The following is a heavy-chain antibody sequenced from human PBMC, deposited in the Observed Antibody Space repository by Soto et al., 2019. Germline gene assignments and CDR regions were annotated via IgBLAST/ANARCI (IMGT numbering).Heavy chain of an antibody. J-gene: IGHJ6*03. CDR1: GYTFTGYY. CDR2: INPNSGGT. D-gene: IGHD3-9*01. V-gene: IGHV1-2*04. Sequence: ASVKVSCKASGYTFTGYYMHWVRQAPGQGLEWMGWINPNSGGTNYAQKFQGWVTMTRDTSISTAYMELSRLRSDDTAVYYCARGGVLRYFDWLRDPSGDYYYYYMDVWGKGTTVTVSS. CDR3: ARGGVLRYFDWLRDPSGDYYYYYMDV.